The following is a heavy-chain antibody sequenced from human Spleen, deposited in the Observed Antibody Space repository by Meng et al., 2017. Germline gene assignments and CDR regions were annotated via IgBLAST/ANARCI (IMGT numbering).Heavy chain of an antibody. CDR2: INHSGST. CDR3: ARGPTTMAHDFDY. V-gene: IGHV4-34*01. D-gene: IGHD4-11*01. J-gene: IGHJ4*02. CDR1: GGSFSDYY. Sequence: QVHLRQWGAGLLKPAETLSLTCVVAGGSFSDYYWSGIRQPPGKGLEWIGEINHSGSTNYNPSLESRATVSVDTSQNNLSLKLSSVTAADSAVYYCARGPTTMAHDFDYWGQGTLVTVSS.